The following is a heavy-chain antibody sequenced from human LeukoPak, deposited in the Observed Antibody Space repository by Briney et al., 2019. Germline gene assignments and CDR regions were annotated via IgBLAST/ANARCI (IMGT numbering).Heavy chain of an antibody. D-gene: IGHD1-26*01. J-gene: IGHJ4*02. V-gene: IGHV3-21*01. Sequence: GGSLRLSCTVSGITFRTSSFNWVRQVPGKGLEWVSSISSSGTYMYYSDSVEGRFTISRDNAKSSVFLQMDSLRAEDTAVYFCAKELGNADSYGNVPLGHWGQGTLVIVSS. CDR1: GITFRTSS. CDR3: AKELGNADSYGNVPLGH. CDR2: ISSSGTYM.